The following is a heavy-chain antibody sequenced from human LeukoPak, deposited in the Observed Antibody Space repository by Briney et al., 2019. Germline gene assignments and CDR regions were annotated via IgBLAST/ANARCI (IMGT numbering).Heavy chain of an antibody. D-gene: IGHD3-22*01. V-gene: IGHV4-59*01. CDR1: GGSISSNY. Sequence: SETLSLTCTVSGGSISSNYWSWIRQPPGKGMEWIGYIYYSGSTNYNPSLRSRVTIPVDTSKNQFSLKLSSVTAADTAVYYCARGGSMIIAWGQGTLVTVSS. J-gene: IGHJ5*02. CDR3: ARGGSMIIA. CDR2: IYYSGST.